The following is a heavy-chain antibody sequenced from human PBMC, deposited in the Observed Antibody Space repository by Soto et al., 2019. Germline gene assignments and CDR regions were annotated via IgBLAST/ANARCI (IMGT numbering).Heavy chain of an antibody. Sequence: GGSLRLSCEASGFTFGNYAMTWVRQGPGRGLEWVSALSGSSLNTYYADSVKGRFTISRDNSKNTMYLEMNRLRVDDTAVYYCTTQFFLSSRKPPEDVWGQGTPVTVS. CDR3: TTQFFLSSRKPPEDV. V-gene: IGHV3-23*01. CDR1: GFTFGNYA. J-gene: IGHJ6*02. CDR2: LSGSSLNT.